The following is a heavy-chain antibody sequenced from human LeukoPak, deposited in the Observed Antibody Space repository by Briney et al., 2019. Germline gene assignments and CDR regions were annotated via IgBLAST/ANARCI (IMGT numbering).Heavy chain of an antibody. D-gene: IGHD3-10*01. J-gene: IGHJ4*02. CDR2: ISSFSSTI. Sequence: PGGSLRLSCAASGFTFSSYEMNWVRQAPGKGLEWVSYISSFSSTIYYADSVMGRFTISRDNAKNSLYLQMNNLRAEDTAVYYCARGGKLTMLRGVIDYWGQGTLVTVSS. CDR3: ARGGKLTMLRGVIDY. V-gene: IGHV3-48*03. CDR1: GFTFSSYE.